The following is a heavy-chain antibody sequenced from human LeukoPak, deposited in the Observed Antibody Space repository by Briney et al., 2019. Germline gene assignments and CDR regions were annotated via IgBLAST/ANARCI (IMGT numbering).Heavy chain of an antibody. CDR3: AKDRYGSGSYYNY. CDR2: ISGSGGST. CDR1: GFTFSSYA. Sequence: GGSLRLSCAASGFTFSSYAMSWVRQAPGKGLEWVSAISGSGGSTYYADSVKGRFTISRDNSKNTLYLQMNSLGAEDTAVYYCAKDRYGSGSYYNYWGQGTLVTVSS. V-gene: IGHV3-23*01. J-gene: IGHJ4*02. D-gene: IGHD3-10*01.